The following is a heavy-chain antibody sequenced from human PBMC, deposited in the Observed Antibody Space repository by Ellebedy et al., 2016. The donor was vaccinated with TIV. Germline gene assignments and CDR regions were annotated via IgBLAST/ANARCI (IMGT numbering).Heavy chain of an antibody. D-gene: IGHD2-21*01. CDR1: GYAFTNYG. CDR3: ASDQASIVATAGFDY. CDR2: ISGYNGYT. V-gene: IGHV1-18*04. Sequence: AASVKVSCKASGYAFTNYGLSWVRQAPGQGLEWMGWISGYNGYTNYVQKLQDRVTITADTSTITAYMELRSLRSDETAMYYCASDQASIVATAGFDYWGQGSLVTVSS. J-gene: IGHJ4*02.